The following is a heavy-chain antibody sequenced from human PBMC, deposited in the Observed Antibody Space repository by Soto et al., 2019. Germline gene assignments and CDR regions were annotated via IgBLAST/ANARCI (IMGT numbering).Heavy chain of an antibody. V-gene: IGHV3-7*04. D-gene: IGHD3-16*02. Sequence: EVQLVESGGGLVQPGGSLRLSCAASGFTFSSYWMSWVRQAPGKGLEGVANIKQDGSEEYYVDSVKGRFTISRDNAKNSLYLQMNSLRAEDTAVYYCARGAFPTWGSYPLDYWGQGTLVTVSS. CDR2: IKQDGSEE. CDR3: ARGAFPTWGSYPLDY. J-gene: IGHJ4*02. CDR1: GFTFSSYW.